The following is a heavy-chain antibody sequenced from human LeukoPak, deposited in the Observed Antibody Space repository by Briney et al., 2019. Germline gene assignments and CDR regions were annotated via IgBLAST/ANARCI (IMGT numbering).Heavy chain of an antibody. D-gene: IGHD1-26*01. CDR1: GGSISSYY. J-gene: IGHJ4*02. CDR3: ARVSCGSGSYSLDY. Sequence: SETLSLTCIVSGGSISSYYWNWIRQSAGKGLEWIGRIYIGGSTNYNPSLKSRVTISVDTSKNQFSLKLSSVTAADTAVYYCARVSCGSGSYSLDYWGQGTLVTVFS. V-gene: IGHV4-4*07. CDR2: IYIGGST.